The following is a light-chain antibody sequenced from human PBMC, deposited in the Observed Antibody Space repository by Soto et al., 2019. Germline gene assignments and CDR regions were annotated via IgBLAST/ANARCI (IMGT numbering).Light chain of an antibody. CDR3: QQYKNWPL. CDR1: HSVNSH. CDR2: GAS. V-gene: IGKV3-15*01. Sequence: MMMTQSPATLSVSPGERVTLSCRTSHSVNSHVAWYQQKPGQAPRLLLYGASTRATGIPVRFSGSGFGTEFTLTISSLQSEYFAVYYCQQYKNWPLFGQGRRLEIK. J-gene: IGKJ5*01.